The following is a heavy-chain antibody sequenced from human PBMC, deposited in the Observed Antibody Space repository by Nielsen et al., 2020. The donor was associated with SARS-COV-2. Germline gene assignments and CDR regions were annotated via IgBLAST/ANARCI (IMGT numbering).Heavy chain of an antibody. CDR3: AKDLNGYSYGFDYYYGMDV. J-gene: IGHJ6*02. CDR2: ISYDGSNK. Sequence: GGSLRLSCAASGFTFSSYGMHWVRQAPGKGLEWVAVISYDGSNKYYADSVKGRFTISRDNSKNTLYLQMNSLRAEDTAVYYCAKDLNGYSYGFDYYYGMDVWGQGTTVTVSS. V-gene: IGHV3-30*18. CDR1: GFTFSSYG. D-gene: IGHD5-18*01.